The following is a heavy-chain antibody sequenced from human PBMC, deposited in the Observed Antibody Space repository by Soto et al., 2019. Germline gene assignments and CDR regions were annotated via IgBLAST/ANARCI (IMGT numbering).Heavy chain of an antibody. CDR3: ARRGVWYFDL. Sequence: QITLKESGPTLVKPTQTLTLTCTFSGFSLSTIGVGVGWICQPPGKALEWLAVIYWDDDKRYSPSLKSRLTISKDTSINQVVLTVTNMDPVDTATYYCARRGVWYFDLWGRGTLVTVSS. CDR2: IYWDDDK. D-gene: IGHD3-16*01. J-gene: IGHJ2*01. CDR1: GFSLSTIGVG. V-gene: IGHV2-5*02.